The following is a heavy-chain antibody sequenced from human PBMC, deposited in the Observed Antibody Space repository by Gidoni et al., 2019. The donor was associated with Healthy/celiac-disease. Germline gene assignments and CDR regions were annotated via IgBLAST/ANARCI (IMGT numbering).Heavy chain of an antibody. J-gene: IGHJ4*02. V-gene: IGHV2-5*02. CDR2: IYWDDDK. Sequence: QITLKESGPTLVKPTQTLTLTCTFSGFSLSTSGVGVGWIRQPPGKALEWLALIYWDDDKRYSPSLKSRLTITKDTSKNQVVLTMTNMDPVDTATYYCARLYYYDSSGYYWYFDYWGQGTLVTVSS. CDR1: GFSLSTSGVG. CDR3: ARLYYYDSSGYYWYFDY. D-gene: IGHD3-22*01.